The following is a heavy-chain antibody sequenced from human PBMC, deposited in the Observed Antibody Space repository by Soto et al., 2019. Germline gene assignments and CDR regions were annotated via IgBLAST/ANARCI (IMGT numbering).Heavy chain of an antibody. Sequence: QVQLVESGGGVVQPGRSLRLSCAASGFTFSSYGMHWVRQAPGKGLEWVAVISYDGSNKYYADSVKGRFTISRDNSKNTLYQQMKSLRAEDTAVYYCAKAQEYSSSLGGDYWGQGTLVTVSS. D-gene: IGHD6-6*01. V-gene: IGHV3-30*18. CDR1: GFTFSSYG. CDR2: ISYDGSNK. CDR3: AKAQEYSSSLGGDY. J-gene: IGHJ4*02.